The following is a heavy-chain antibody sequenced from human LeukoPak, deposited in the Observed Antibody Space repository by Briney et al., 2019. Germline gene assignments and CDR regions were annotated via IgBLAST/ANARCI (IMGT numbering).Heavy chain of an antibody. Sequence: ASVKXSCKASGGTFSSYDISWVRQAPGQGIEWMGGIIPIFGKANYAQKFQGRDKINADEATSTAYMELSSLRSEDTAVYYCARVLAATGWFDPWGQGTLVTVSS. CDR1: GGTFSSYD. CDR3: ARVLAATGWFDP. CDR2: IIPIFGKA. V-gene: IGHV1-69*01. J-gene: IGHJ5*02. D-gene: IGHD2-15*01.